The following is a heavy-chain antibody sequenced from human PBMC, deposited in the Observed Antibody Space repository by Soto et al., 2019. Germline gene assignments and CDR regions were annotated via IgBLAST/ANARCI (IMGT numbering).Heavy chain of an antibody. Sequence: QVQLVQSGAEVKKPGSSVKVSCKASGGTFSSYAISWVRQAPGQGLEWMGGIIPIFGTANYAQKFQGRVTITADKTTSTAYMELSRLRSDDTAVYYCARDRPDNNHYDHRFDPWGQGTLVTVSS. CDR3: ARDRPDNNHYDHRFDP. D-gene: IGHD5-12*01. CDR1: GGTFSSYA. J-gene: IGHJ5*02. CDR2: IIPIFGTA. V-gene: IGHV1-69*06.